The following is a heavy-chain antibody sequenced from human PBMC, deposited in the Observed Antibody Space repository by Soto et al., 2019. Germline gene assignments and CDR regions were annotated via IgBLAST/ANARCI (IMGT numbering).Heavy chain of an antibody. V-gene: IGHV4-30-4*01. CDR2: IYYDGST. CDR1: GGSISSGDYY. D-gene: IGHD6-6*01. J-gene: IGHJ4*01. CDR3: SRSHIVPRLFMYPYEY. Sequence: PSETLSRTYTVSGGSISSGDYYWRWIRQPPGKGLEWIGYIYYDGSTYYNPSLKSRVTISFDTSKNQFSLKLSSVTAADTAVYYCSRSHIVPRLFMYPYEYRGHGTPVTVSS.